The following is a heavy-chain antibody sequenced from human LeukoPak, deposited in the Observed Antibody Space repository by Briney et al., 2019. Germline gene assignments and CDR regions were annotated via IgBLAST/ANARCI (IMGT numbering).Heavy chain of an antibody. Sequence: PGRSLRLSCAASGFTFSSYGMHWVRQAPGKGLEWVAFIWFDGSNDRYADSVKGRFAISRDNSKNTLYLQMNNVTAEDTAVYYCTRDFQPAYSFVFHMWGQGTMVTVSS. V-gene: IGHV3-33*01. D-gene: IGHD5-12*01. CDR3: TRDFQPAYSFVFHM. CDR2: IWFDGSND. CDR1: GFTFSSYG. J-gene: IGHJ3*02.